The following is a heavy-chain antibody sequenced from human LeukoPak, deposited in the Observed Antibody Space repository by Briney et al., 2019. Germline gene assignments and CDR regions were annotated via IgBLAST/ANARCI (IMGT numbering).Heavy chain of an antibody. D-gene: IGHD6-19*01. J-gene: IGHJ4*02. CDR2: ISSSSSYI. V-gene: IGHV3-21*01. CDR1: GFTFSSYS. CDR3: ARDHQWLVDFDY. Sequence: GESLRLSCAASGFTFSSYSMNWVRQAPGKGLEWVSSISSSSSYIYYADSVKGRFTISRDNAKNSLYLQMNSLRAEDTAVYYCARDHQWLVDFDYWGQGTLVTVSS.